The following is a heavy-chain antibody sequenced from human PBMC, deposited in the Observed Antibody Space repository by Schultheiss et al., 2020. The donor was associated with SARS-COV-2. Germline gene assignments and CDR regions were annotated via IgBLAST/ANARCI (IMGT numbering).Heavy chain of an antibody. J-gene: IGHJ3*02. CDR1: GGSFSGYY. D-gene: IGHD6-19*01. CDR3: ARDRVAVAVYDAFDI. V-gene: IGHV4-34*01. Sequence: SETLSLTCAVYGGSFSGYYWSWIRQPPGKGLEWIGYIYYSGSTNYNPSLKSRVTISVDTSKNQFSLKLSSVTPEDTAVYYCARDRVAVAVYDAFDIWGQGTMVTVSS. CDR2: IYYSGST.